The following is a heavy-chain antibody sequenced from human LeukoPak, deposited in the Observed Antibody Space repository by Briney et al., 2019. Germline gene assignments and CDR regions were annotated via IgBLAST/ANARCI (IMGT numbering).Heavy chain of an antibody. CDR3: AKGGSPYCSSISCPRSIWFDP. Sequence: PSETLCLSCAAYGLTFTDYYLAWIRQPPGKGLEFISEIRPGGGSDYNPASKSRVIISIDASMNQMSLKLRSLTAAETDVYYCAKGGSPYCSSISCPRSIWFDPWGQGTLVTVSS. CDR1: GLTFTDYY. CDR2: IRPGGGS. D-gene: IGHD2-2*01. J-gene: IGHJ5*02. V-gene: IGHV4-34*08.